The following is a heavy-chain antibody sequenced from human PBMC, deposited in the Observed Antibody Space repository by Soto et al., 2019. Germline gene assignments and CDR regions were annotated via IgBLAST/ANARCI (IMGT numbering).Heavy chain of an antibody. CDR3: ARATGYSSAWDFDY. V-gene: IGHV3-23*01. D-gene: IGHD6-19*01. CDR2: VSANGQGI. CDR1: GFTFSSSA. J-gene: IGHJ4*02. Sequence: GGSLRLSCAASGFTFSSSAISWVRQAPGKGLEWVSAVSANGQGIYYADSVRGRFTISRDNSKNTVYLQMNSLRAEDSAVYYRARATGYSSAWDFDYWGQGTLVTVSS.